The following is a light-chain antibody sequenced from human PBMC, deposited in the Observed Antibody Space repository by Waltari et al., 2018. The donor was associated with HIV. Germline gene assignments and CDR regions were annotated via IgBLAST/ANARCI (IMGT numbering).Light chain of an antibody. CDR2: TDS. V-gene: IGLV3-25*03. CDR1: ALPKHY. J-gene: IGLJ3*02. Sequence: SYELTQPPSVSVSPGPTARTTCTGAALPKHYAYWYQQKPGQAPMLIIYTDSERPSGIPERISGSSSGTAVTLTIGEFQAEDEADYYCQSVDNSGTFWVFGGGTKLTVL. CDR3: QSVDNSGTFWV.